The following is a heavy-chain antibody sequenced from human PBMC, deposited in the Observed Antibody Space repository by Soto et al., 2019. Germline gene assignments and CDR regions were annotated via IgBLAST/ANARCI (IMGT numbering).Heavy chain of an antibody. Sequence: GGSLRLSCAASGFTFSDYYMSWIRQAPGKGLEWVSYISSSSSYTNYADSVKGRFTISRDNAKNSLYLQMNSLRAEDTAVYYCARGYYDSSGYTGLDYRAQGTLVTVSS. CDR2: ISSSSSYT. V-gene: IGHV3-11*06. CDR3: ARGYYDSSGYTGLDY. J-gene: IGHJ4*01. CDR1: GFTFSDYY. D-gene: IGHD3-22*01.